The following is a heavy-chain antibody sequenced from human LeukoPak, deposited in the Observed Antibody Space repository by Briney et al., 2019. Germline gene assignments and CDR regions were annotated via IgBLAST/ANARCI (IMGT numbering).Heavy chain of an antibody. CDR3: ARVPCSGGSCYFRREY. Sequence: ASVKVSCKVSGYTLTELSMHWVRQAPGQGLEWMGWISAYNGNTNYAQKLQGRVTMTTDTSTSTAYMELRSLRSDDTAVYYCARVPCSGGSCYFRREYWGQGTLVTVSS. CDR2: ISAYNGNT. CDR1: GYTLTELS. V-gene: IGHV1-18*01. J-gene: IGHJ4*02. D-gene: IGHD2-15*01.